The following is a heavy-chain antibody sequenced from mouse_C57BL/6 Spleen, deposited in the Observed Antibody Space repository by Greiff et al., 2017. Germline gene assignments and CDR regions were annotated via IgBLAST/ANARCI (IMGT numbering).Heavy chain of an antibody. CDR1: GYSFTGYY. V-gene: IGHV1-42*01. CDR3: ARSDSSGTAY. Sequence: EVKLMESGPELVKPGASVKISCKASGYSFTGYYMNWVKQSPEKSLEWIGEINPSTGGTTYNQKFKAKATLTVDKSSSTAYMQLKSLTSEDSAVYYCARSDSSGTAYWGQGTTLTVSS. CDR2: INPSTGGT. D-gene: IGHD3-2*02. J-gene: IGHJ2*01.